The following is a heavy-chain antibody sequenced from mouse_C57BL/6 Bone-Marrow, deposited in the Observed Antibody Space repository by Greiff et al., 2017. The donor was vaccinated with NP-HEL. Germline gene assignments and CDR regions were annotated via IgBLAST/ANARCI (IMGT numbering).Heavy chain of an antibody. Sequence: HLQQPGAELVMPGASVKLSCKASGYTFTSYWMHWVKQRPGQGLEWIGEIDPSDSYTNYNQKFKGKSTLPVDTSSSTAYMQLSSLTSEDAAVYYCARGLGYWGQGTSVTVSS. V-gene: IGHV1-69*01. D-gene: IGHD3-3*01. CDR2: IDPSDSYT. CDR3: ARGLGY. J-gene: IGHJ4*01. CDR1: GYTFTSYW.